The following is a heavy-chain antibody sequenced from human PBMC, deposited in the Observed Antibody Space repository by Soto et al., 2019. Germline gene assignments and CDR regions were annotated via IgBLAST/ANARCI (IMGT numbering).Heavy chain of an antibody. Sequence: PGGSLRLSCAASGFTFSSYWMHWVRQAPGKGLVWVSRINPDGSTTNYADSVKGRFTTSRDNAKNTLYLQMNSLRAEDTAVYYCARVAVAAYHFAYRGQRTPVTVSS. CDR1: GFTFSSYW. D-gene: IGHD2-15*01. J-gene: IGHJ4*02. CDR2: INPDGSTT. CDR3: ARVAVAAYHFAY. V-gene: IGHV3-74*01.